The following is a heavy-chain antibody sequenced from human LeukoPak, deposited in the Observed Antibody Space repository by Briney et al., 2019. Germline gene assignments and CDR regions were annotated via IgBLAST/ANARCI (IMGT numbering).Heavy chain of an antibody. D-gene: IGHD1-14*01. J-gene: IGHJ3*02. V-gene: IGHV4-30-2*01. CDR3: ARTTSTDAFDI. CDR1: GGSISSGGYS. CDR2: IYHSGST. Sequence: ASETLSLTCAVSGGSISSGGYSWSWIRQPPGKGLEWIGYIYHSGSTYYNPSLKSRVTISVDRSKNQFSLKLSSVTAADTAVYYCARTTSTDAFDIWGQGTMVTVSS.